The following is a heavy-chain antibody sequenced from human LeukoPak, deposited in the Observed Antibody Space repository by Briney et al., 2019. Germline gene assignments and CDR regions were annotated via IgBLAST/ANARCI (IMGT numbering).Heavy chain of an antibody. J-gene: IGHJ4*02. Sequence: SETLSLTCTVSDDSMSSYYWSWIRQPPGKGLEWIGEINHSGSTNYNPSLKSRVTISVDTSKNQFSLKLSSVTAADTAVYYCARGSKRSPPDYWGQGTLVTVSS. CDR1: DDSMSSYY. CDR2: INHSGST. CDR3: ARGSKRSPPDY. V-gene: IGHV4-34*01.